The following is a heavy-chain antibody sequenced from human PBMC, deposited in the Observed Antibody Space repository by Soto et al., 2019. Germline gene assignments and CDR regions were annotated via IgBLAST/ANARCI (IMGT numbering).Heavy chain of an antibody. CDR2: IYATGTT. J-gene: IGHJ5*02. CDR1: GASISGFX. V-gene: IGHV4-4*07. CDR3: VRDGTKTLRDWFDP. D-gene: IGHD1-1*01. Sequence: PSETLSLTCTVSGASISGFXXSWIRKSAGKGLEWIGRIYATGTTDYNPSLKSRVMMSVDTSKKQFSLKLRSVTAADTAVYYCVRDGTKTLRDWFDPWGQGISVTVSS.